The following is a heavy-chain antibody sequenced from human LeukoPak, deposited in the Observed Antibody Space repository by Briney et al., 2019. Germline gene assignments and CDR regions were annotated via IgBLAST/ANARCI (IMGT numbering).Heavy chain of an antibody. CDR3: AKDGAWLRFDA. V-gene: IGHV3-23*01. CDR1: GFPFSSHG. D-gene: IGHD5-12*01. CDR2: ISPGGGPT. Sequence: GGSLRLSCAGSGFPFSSHGMNWVRQAPGKGLEWVSGISPGGGPTYYADSVRGRFTISRDDSKNTLYLQMKNLRAEDTAVYYCAKDGAWLRFDAWGQGILVTVSS. J-gene: IGHJ4*02.